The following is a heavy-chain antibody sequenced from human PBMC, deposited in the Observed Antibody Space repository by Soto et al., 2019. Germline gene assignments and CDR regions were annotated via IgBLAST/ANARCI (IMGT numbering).Heavy chain of an antibody. CDR2: IYYSGST. CDR1: GGSISSYY. CDR3: ARCSPYLFDL. D-gene: IGHD6-6*01. Sequence: QVQLQESGPGLVKPSETLSLTCTVSGGSISSYYWSWIRQPPGKGLEWIGYIYYSGSTNYNPSLQSRVTISVDTSKNQFSLKLSSVTAADTAVYYCARCSPYLFDLWGRGTLVTVSS. V-gene: IGHV4-59*01. J-gene: IGHJ2*01.